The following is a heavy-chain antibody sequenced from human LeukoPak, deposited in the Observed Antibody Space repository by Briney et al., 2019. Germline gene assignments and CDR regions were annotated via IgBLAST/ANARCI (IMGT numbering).Heavy chain of an antibody. J-gene: IGHJ6*02. CDR3: ARRVGDSYPYGLDV. Sequence: GGSLRLSCAASGFTFSASPIHWVRQASDKGLEWVGRIRSKPYDYATAFAESVKGRFTISRDDSENTAYLEMNSLKTEDTAVYYCARRVGDSYPYGLDVWGQGTRVTVSS. CDR1: GFTFSASP. D-gene: IGHD5/OR15-5a*01. CDR2: IRSKPYDYAT. V-gene: IGHV3-73*01.